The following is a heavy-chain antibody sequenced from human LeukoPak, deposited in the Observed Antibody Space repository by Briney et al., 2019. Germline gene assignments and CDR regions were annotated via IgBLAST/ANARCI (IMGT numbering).Heavy chain of an antibody. Sequence: GGSLRLSCAASGFTFSDYYMSWIRQAPGKGLEWVAVISYDGSNKYYADSVKGRFTISRDNSKNTLYLQMNSLRAEDTAVYYCARDSPRNGMDVWGQGTTVTVSS. CDR2: ISYDGSNK. CDR1: GFTFSDYY. V-gene: IGHV3-30*03. J-gene: IGHJ6*02. CDR3: ARDSPRNGMDV.